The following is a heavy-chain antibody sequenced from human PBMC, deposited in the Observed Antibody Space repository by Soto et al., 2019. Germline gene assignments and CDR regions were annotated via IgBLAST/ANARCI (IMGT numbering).Heavy chain of an antibody. J-gene: IGHJ2*01. CDR2: INPSGGST. Sequence: ASVKVSCKASGYTFTSYYMHWVRQAPGQGLEWMGIINPSGGSTSYAQKFQGRVTVTRDTSTSTVYMELSSLRSEDTAVYYCARDGMTTVVTIYWYFDLWGRGTLVTVSS. D-gene: IGHD4-17*01. V-gene: IGHV1-46*01. CDR1: GYTFTSYY. CDR3: ARDGMTTVVTIYWYFDL.